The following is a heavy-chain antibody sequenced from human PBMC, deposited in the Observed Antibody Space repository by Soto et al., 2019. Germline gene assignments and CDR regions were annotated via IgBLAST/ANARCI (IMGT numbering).Heavy chain of an antibody. V-gene: IGHV3-7*03. J-gene: IGHJ4*02. Sequence: GGSLRLSCAVSGFTFTSYSMSWVRQAPGEGLEWVANIRQDGHEKYYVDSVRGRITISRDNAQNSLYLQMDSLRAEDTAMYYCARDLPGYCSTTNCYYYFDFWGQGTLVTVSS. CDR3: ARDLPGYCSTTNCYYYFDF. CDR1: GFTFTSYS. D-gene: IGHD2-2*01. CDR2: IRQDGHEK.